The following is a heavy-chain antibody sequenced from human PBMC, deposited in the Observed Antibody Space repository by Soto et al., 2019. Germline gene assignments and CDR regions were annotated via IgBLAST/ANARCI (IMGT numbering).Heavy chain of an antibody. Sequence: DGSLRLSCSASGFTFNTYNMNWVRQAPGKGLEWVSFISSSSKTIYYADPVKGRFTISRDNAKNSLYLQMNSLRDEDTAVHFWAILAAQGTLDVWGQGTTVTV. CDR3: AILAAQGTLDV. D-gene: IGHD3-3*01. J-gene: IGHJ6*02. CDR2: ISSSSKTI. V-gene: IGHV3-48*02. CDR1: GFTFNTYN.